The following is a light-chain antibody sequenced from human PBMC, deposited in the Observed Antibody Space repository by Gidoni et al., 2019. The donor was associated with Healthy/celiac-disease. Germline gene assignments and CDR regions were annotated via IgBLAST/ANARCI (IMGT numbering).Light chain of an antibody. V-gene: IGKV4-1*01. Sequence: DIVMTQSPDSLAVYLGERATINCKASQSVLYSSNNKNYLAWSQQKPGQPPKLLIYWASTRESGVPDRFSGSGSGTDFTLTISSLQAEDVAVYYCQQYYSTPFTFGGGTKVEIK. J-gene: IGKJ4*01. CDR2: WAS. CDR1: QSVLYSSNNKNY. CDR3: QQYYSTPFT.